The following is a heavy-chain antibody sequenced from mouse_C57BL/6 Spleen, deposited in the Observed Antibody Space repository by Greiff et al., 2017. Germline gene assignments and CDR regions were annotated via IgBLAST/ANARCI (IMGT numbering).Heavy chain of an antibody. V-gene: IGHV7-3*01. Sequence: EVKLMESGGGLVQPGGSLSLSCAASGFTFTAYYMSWVRQPPGKALEWLGFIRNKANGYTTEYSASVKGRFTISRDNSQSILYLQMNALKAEDSATYYCARYSNYGRVFDYWGQGTTLTVSS. D-gene: IGHD1-1*01. J-gene: IGHJ2*01. CDR3: ARYSNYGRVFDY. CDR2: IRNKANGYTT. CDR1: GFTFTAYY.